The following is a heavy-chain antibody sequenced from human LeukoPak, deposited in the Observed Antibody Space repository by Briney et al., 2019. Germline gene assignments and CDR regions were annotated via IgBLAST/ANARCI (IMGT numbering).Heavy chain of an antibody. V-gene: IGHV4-4*07. CDR2: IYTSGST. Sequence: SETLSLTCTVSGGSISSYYWSWIRQPAGKGLEWVGRIYTSGSTNYNPSLKSRVTMSVDTSKNQFSLKLGSVTAADTAVYCARDLGLYMDAWGKGTTVTISS. CDR1: GGSISSYY. CDR3: ARDLGLYMDA. J-gene: IGHJ6*03. D-gene: IGHD3-16*01.